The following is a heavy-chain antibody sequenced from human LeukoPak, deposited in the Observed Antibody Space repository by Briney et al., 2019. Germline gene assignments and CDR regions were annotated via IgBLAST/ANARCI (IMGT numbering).Heavy chain of an antibody. Sequence: GESLQISCKDSGYSFTSYWIGWVRQMPGKGLEWMGIIYPGDSDTRYSPSFQGQVTISADKSINTAYLQWSSLKAPDTATYYCARSRAPGAADAFDIWGQGTMVTVSS. D-gene: IGHD7-27*01. V-gene: IGHV5-51*01. CDR2: IYPGDSDT. CDR1: GYSFTSYW. CDR3: ARSRAPGAADAFDI. J-gene: IGHJ3*02.